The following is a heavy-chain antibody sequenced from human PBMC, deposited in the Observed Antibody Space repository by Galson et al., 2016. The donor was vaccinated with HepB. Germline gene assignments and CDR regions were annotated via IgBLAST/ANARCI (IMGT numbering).Heavy chain of an antibody. J-gene: IGHJ3*02. Sequence: SLALSCAASGFNFITTWMHWVRQSPGKGLVWVSRINGDGRITNYAASVRGRLTISRDNATHPVSLQMNSLRAEDTAIYYCVRDFLWGEGADAFDIWGQGTRVTVSS. CDR2: INGDGRIT. CDR1: GFNFITTW. V-gene: IGHV3-74*01. CDR3: VRDFLWGEGADAFDI. D-gene: IGHD3-16*01.